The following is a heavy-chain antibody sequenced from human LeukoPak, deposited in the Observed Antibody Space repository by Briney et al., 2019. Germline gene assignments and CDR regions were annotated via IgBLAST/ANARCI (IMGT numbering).Heavy chain of an antibody. V-gene: IGHV3-74*01. D-gene: IGHD3-22*01. CDR3: ARDDSSARANY. CDR2: INSDGSST. CDR1: GFTVSTNY. J-gene: IGHJ4*02. Sequence: GGSLRLSCAASGFTVSTNYMNWVRQAPGKGLVWVSLINSDGSSTVYADSVKGRFTISKGNARNTLYLQMNSLRAEDTALYYCARDDSSARANYWGQGTLVTVSS.